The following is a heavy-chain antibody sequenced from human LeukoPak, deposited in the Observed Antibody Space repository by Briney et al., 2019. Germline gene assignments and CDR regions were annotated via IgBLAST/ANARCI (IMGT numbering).Heavy chain of an antibody. CDR2: FDPEDGET. V-gene: IGHV1-24*01. Sequence: ASVKVSCKVSGYTLTELSMHWVRQAPGKGLEWMGGFDPEDGETIYAQKFQGRVTMTEDTSTDTAYMELSSLRSEDTAVYYCATDQSGLRWHPLFDYWGQGTLVTVSS. J-gene: IGHJ4*02. D-gene: IGHD4-23*01. CDR1: GYTLTELS. CDR3: ATDQSGLRWHPLFDY.